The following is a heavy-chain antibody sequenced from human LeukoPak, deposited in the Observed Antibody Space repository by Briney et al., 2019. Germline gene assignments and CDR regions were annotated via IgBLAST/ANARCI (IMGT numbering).Heavy chain of an antibody. V-gene: IGHV4-4*02. CDR2: ISLTGRT. CDR3: TRESGPFCPLGY. Sequence: PSGTLSLTCGVSVGSIPSTNWWSWVRQPPGHGLEWSGVISLTGRTNYNPSFMARVLMPLDKPRNQLSLTVAAVTPGATPCIYCTRESGPFCPLGYWGKGNLVVVPS. J-gene: IGHJ4*02. CDR1: VGSIPSTNW. D-gene: IGHD1-26*01.